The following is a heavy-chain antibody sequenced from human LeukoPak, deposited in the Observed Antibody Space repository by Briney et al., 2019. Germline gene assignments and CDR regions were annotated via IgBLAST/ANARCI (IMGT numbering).Heavy chain of an antibody. CDR1: GFTFSSYG. J-gene: IGHJ6*02. D-gene: IGHD3-16*02. CDR2: IRYDGSNK. V-gene: IGHV3-30*02. Sequence: GGSLRLSCAASGFTFSSYGMHWVRQAPGKGLEWVAFIRYDGSNKYYADSVKGRFTISRDNSKNTLYLQMNSLRAEDTAVYYCAKARGQDYVWGSYRWDYYYGMDVWGQGTTVTVSS. CDR3: AKARGQDYVWGSYRWDYYYGMDV.